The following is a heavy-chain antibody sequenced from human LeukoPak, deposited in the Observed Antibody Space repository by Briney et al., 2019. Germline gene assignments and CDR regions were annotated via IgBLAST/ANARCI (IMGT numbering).Heavy chain of an antibody. Sequence: GRSLRLSCAASGFTFSSYGIHWVRQAPGKGLEWVAVISFDGSNKKYADSVKGRFTISRDNSKNTLYLQMNSLRGEDTAVYYCAKDDAWLQYNDWGQGTLVTVSS. CDR3: AKDDAWLQYND. J-gene: IGHJ4*02. V-gene: IGHV3-30*18. CDR1: GFTFSSYG. CDR2: ISFDGSNK. D-gene: IGHD5-24*01.